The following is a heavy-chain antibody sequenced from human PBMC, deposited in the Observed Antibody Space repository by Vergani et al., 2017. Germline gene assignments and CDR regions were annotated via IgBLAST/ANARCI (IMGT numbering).Heavy chain of an antibody. CDR2: IKQDGSEQ. J-gene: IGHJ2*01. CDR1: GFTFSSYW. D-gene: IGHD1-1*01. Sequence: EVQLVESGGGLVQPGGSLRLSCAASGFTFSSYWMSWVRQAPGKGLEWVANIKQDGSEQYYVDSVKGRFTISRDNAKNSLYLQMNSLRAEDTAVYYCARDELVVQGVPYWYFDLWGRGTLVTVSS. V-gene: IGHV3-7*03. CDR3: ARDELVVQGVPYWYFDL.